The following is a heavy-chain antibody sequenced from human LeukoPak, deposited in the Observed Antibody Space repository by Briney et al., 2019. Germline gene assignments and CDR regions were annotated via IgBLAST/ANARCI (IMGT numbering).Heavy chain of an antibody. J-gene: IGHJ3*02. D-gene: IGHD3-9*01. CDR1: GGSISSGGYY. V-gene: IGHV4-31*03. CDR3: ARVGRVYDILTGYLPGAFDI. Sequence: PSETLSLTCTVSGGSISSGGYYWSWIRQHPGKGLEWIGYIYYSGSTYYNPSLKSRVTISVDTSKNQFSLKLSSVTAADTAVHYCARVGRVYDILTGYLPGAFDIWGQGTMVTVSS. CDR2: IYYSGST.